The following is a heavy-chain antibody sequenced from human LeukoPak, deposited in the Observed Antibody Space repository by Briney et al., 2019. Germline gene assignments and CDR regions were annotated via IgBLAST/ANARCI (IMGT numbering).Heavy chain of an antibody. J-gene: IGHJ4*02. D-gene: IGHD2-2*01. V-gene: IGHV1-18*01. CDR3: ARDGEYQLLDGY. CDR2: ISAYNGNT. Sequence: MGWISAYNGNTNYAQKLQGRVTMTTDTSTSAAYMELRSLRSDDTAVYYCARDGEYQLLDGYWGQGTLVTVSS.